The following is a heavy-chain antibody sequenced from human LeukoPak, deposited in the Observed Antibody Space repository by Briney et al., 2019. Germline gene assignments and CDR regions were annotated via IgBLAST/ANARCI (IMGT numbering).Heavy chain of an antibody. CDR2: ISAYNGNT. D-gene: IGHD1-26*01. CDR3: ARTPIVGATHWFDP. V-gene: IGHV1-18*01. Sequence: ASVKVSCKASGYTFTSYGISWVRQAPGQGLEWMGWISAYNGNTNYAQNFQGRVTMTTDTSTSTAYMELRSLRSDDTAVYYCARTPIVGATHWFDPWGQGTLVTVSS. CDR1: GYTFTSYG. J-gene: IGHJ5*02.